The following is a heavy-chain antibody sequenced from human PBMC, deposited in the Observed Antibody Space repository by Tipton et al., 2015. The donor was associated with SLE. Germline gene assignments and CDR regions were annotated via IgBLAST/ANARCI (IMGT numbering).Heavy chain of an antibody. D-gene: IGHD6-6*01. CDR2: IYYSGST. Sequence: TLSLTCTVSGGSISSYYWSWIRQPPGKGLEWIGYIYYSGSTNYNPSLKSRVTISVDTSKNQISLKLSSVTAADTAVYYCARDEQLGLRCWGQGTLVTVSS. CDR3: ARDEQLGLRC. CDR1: GGSISSYY. V-gene: IGHV4-59*01. J-gene: IGHJ4*02.